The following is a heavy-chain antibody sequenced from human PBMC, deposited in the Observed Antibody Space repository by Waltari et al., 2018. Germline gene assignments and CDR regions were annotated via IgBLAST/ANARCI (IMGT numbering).Heavy chain of an antibody. D-gene: IGHD2-8*01. V-gene: IGHV4-59*01. J-gene: IGHJ6*03. Sequence: QVQLQESGPGLVKPSETLSLTCTVAGGSISSYYWCWIRQPPGKGLEWIGYIYYSGSPNDNPSLKSRVTISVDTSKNQFSLKLSSVTAADTAVYYCARVMSGYYYYMDVWGKGTTVTVSS. CDR3: ARVMSGYYYYMDV. CDR1: GGSISSYY. CDR2: IYYSGSP.